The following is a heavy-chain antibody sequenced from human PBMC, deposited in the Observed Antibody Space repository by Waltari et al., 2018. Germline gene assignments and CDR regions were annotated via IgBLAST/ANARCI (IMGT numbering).Heavy chain of an antibody. CDR1: GFTFSSYG. D-gene: IGHD3-3*01. Sequence: QVQLVESGGGVVQPGGSLRLSCAASGFTFSSYGMHWVRQAPGKGLEWVAFIRYDGSNKYYADSVKGRFTISRDNSKNTLYLQMNSLRAEDTAVYYCAKIKVGRDDFVYYFDYWGQGTLVTVSS. CDR2: IRYDGSNK. V-gene: IGHV3-30*02. J-gene: IGHJ4*02. CDR3: AKIKVGRDDFVYYFDY.